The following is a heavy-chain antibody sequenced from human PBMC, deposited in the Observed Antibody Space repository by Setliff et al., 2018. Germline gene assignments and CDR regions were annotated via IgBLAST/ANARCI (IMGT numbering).Heavy chain of an antibody. Sequence: ASVKVSCKASGYTFTGYYMHWVRQAPGQGLEWMGWIDPNSGGTNYAQKFQGRVTMTRDTSISTAYMELSRLRSDDTAVYYCARRGQVTMVRGVTAPASYYYYYMDVWGKGTTVTVSS. D-gene: IGHD3-10*01. V-gene: IGHV1-2*02. J-gene: IGHJ6*03. CDR2: IDPNSGGT. CDR3: ARRGQVTMVRGVTAPASYYYYYMDV. CDR1: GYTFTGYY.